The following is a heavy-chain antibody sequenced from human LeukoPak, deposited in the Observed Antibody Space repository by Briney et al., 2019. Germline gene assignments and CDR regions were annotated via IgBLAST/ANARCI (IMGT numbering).Heavy chain of an antibody. D-gene: IGHD4-11*01. J-gene: IGHJ4*02. CDR3: ARDNDYGNYSGGLDY. CDR2: IYYSGST. V-gene: IGHV4-31*03. CDR1: GGSISSGGYY. Sequence: SQTLSLTCTVSGGSISSGGYYWSWIRQHPGKGLEWIGYIYYSGSTYYNPSLKSRVTISVDTSKNQFSLKLSSVTAADTAVYYCARDNDYGNYSGGLDYWGQGTLVTVSS.